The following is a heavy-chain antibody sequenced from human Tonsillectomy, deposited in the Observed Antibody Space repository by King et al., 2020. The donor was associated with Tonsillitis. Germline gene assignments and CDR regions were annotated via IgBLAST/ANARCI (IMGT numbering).Heavy chain of an antibody. Sequence: QLVQSGAEVKKPGASVKVSCKASGYTFTGYYMHWVRQAPGQGLEWMGWINPNSGGTNYAQKFQGRVTMTRDTSISTAYMELSRLRSDDTAVYYCARLKLVGAHSVNIFLGPDYYYGMDVWGQGTTVTVSS. V-gene: IGHV1-2*02. CDR2: INPNSGGT. J-gene: IGHJ6*02. CDR1: GYTFTGYY. CDR3: ARLKLVGAHSVNIFLGPDYYYGMDV. D-gene: IGHD3-3*01.